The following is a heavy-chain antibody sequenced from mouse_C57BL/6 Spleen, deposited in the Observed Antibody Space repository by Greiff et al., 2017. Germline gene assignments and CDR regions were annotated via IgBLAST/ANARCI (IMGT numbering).Heavy chain of an antibody. CDR1: GYTFTSYW. D-gene: IGHD2-3*01. CDR2: IDPSDSYT. V-gene: IGHV1-69*01. CDR3: ARCGYSYYFDY. J-gene: IGHJ2*01. Sequence: VQLQQPGAELVMPGASVKLSCKASGYTFTSYWMHWVKQRPGQGLEWIGEIDPSDSYTNYNQKFKGKSTLTVDKSSSTAYMQLSSLTSEDSAVYYCARCGYSYYFDYWGQGTTLTVSS.